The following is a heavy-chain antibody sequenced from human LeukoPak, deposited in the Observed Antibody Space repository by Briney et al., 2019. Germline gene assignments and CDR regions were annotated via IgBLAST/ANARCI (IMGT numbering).Heavy chain of an antibody. CDR1: GYSFTSYW. J-gene: IGHJ3*02. CDR2: IYPGDSDT. Sequence: GESLKISCKGSGYSFTSYWIGWVRQMPGKGLEWMGIIYPGDSDTRYSPSFQGQVTISADKSISTAYLQWSSLKASDTAMYHCARGGAGSGSHPYDAFDIWGQGTMVTVSS. D-gene: IGHD1-26*01. CDR3: ARGGAGSGSHPYDAFDI. V-gene: IGHV5-51*01.